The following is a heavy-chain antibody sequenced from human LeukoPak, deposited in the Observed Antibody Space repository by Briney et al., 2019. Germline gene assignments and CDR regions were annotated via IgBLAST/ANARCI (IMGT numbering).Heavy chain of an antibody. Sequence: GGSLRLSCAASGFTVSSNYMSWVRQAPGKGLEWVSVIYSGGSTYYADSLKGRFTISRDNSKNTLYLQMNSLRAADTAVYYCARLAVATDAFDIWGQGTMVTVSS. CDR3: ARLAVATDAFDI. D-gene: IGHD6-19*01. V-gene: IGHV3-53*01. J-gene: IGHJ3*02. CDR1: GFTVSSNY. CDR2: IYSGGST.